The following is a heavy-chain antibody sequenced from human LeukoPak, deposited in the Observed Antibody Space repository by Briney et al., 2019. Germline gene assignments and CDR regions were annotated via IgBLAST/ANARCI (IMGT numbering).Heavy chain of an antibody. CDR1: GFNFGDYA. D-gene: IGHD2-8*01. J-gene: IGHJ3*01. CDR2: IRSYAHGGTA. V-gene: IGHV3-49*04. Sequence: GGSLRLSCRTSGFNFGDYAMSWVRQAPGSGLEWVGFIRSYAHGGTAEYAASVRGRFTFSRDDSNSIAYLEMNSLKTDDTAMYYCVRDYHKMMYEDAFAVWGQGTMVTVSS. CDR3: VRDYHKMMYEDAFAV.